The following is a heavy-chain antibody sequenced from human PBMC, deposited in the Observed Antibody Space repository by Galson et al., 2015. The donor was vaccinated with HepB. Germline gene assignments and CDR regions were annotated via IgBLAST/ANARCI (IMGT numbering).Heavy chain of an antibody. CDR3: AKDQTRDEPPYDSSGYAIDY. V-gene: IGHV3-23*01. CDR1: GFTFSSYA. D-gene: IGHD3-22*01. J-gene: IGHJ4*02. Sequence: SLRLSCAASGFTFSSYAMSWVRQAPGKGLEWVSAISGSGGSTSYADSEKGRFTISRDNAKNTLYLQMDSLSAEDTSVYYCAKDQTRDEPPYDSSGYAIDYWGQGTLVTVSS. CDR2: ISGSGGST.